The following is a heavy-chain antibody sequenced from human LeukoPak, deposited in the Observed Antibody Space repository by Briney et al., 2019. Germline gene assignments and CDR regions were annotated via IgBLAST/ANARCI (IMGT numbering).Heavy chain of an antibody. CDR2: TRPDGSNK. V-gene: IGHV3-30*02. D-gene: IGHD3-9*01. CDR1: GFTFSSYG. Sequence: GSLRLSCAASGFTFSSYGMHWVRQAPGKGLEWVAFTRPDGSNKHYGDSVQGRFTISRDNSRNTLYLQMNSLRVEDTAMYYCAKDWTTDWSNWFDSWGPGSLVTVSS. CDR3: AKDWTTDWSNWFDS. J-gene: IGHJ5*01.